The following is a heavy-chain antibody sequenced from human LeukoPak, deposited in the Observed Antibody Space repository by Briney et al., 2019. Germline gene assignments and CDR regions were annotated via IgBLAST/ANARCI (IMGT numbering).Heavy chain of an antibody. CDR2: ISGSGGST. CDR3: ASDTAMVIYYYYYIDV. D-gene: IGHD5-18*01. J-gene: IGHJ6*03. CDR1: GFSFSSYA. Sequence: GGSLKLSCAASGFSFSSYAMSWVRQAPGKGLEWVSAISGSGGSTYYADSVKGRFTISRDNSKNTLYLQMNSLRAEDTAVYYCASDTAMVIYYYYYIDVWGKGTTVTVSS. V-gene: IGHV3-23*01.